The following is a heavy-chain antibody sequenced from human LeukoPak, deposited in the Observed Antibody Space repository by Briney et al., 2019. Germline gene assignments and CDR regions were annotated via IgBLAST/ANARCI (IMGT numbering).Heavy chain of an antibody. CDR3: ARGYYDSSGYYNYFDY. J-gene: IGHJ4*02. V-gene: IGHV1-2*02. Sequence: ASVKVSRKASGYTFTGYYMHWVRQAPGQGLEWMGWINPNSGGTNYAQKFQGRVTMTRDTSISTAYMELSRLRSDDTAVYYCARGYYDSSGYYNYFDYWGQGTLVTVSS. CDR1: GYTFTGYY. D-gene: IGHD3-22*01. CDR2: INPNSGGT.